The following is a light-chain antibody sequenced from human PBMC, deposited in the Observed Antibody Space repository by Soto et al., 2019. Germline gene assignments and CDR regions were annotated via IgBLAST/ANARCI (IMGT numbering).Light chain of an antibody. CDR2: DVS. CDR1: QTVSSW. J-gene: IGKJ1*01. V-gene: IGKV1-5*01. Sequence: DLQMTQSPSTLSASVGDRVTITCRASQTVSSWLAWYQQKPGKAPKLLIYDVSSLESGVPSRFSGSGSGTEFTLTIISLQTDDFATYYCQQYYSYSRTFGQGTKVDIK. CDR3: QQYYSYSRT.